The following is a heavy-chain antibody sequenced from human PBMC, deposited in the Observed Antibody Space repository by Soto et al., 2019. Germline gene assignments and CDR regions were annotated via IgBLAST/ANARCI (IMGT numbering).Heavy chain of an antibody. CDR3: ARAGMGRYCSGGSCYLEGYYGMDS. CDR1: GFTFSSYA. Sequence: QVQLVESGGGVVQPGRSLRLSCAASGFTFSSYAMHWVRQAPGKGLEWVAVISYDGSNKYQADSVKGRFTISRDNSKNTLYLQMNSLRAEDTAVYYCARAGMGRYCSGGSCYLEGYYGMDSWGQGTTVTVSS. J-gene: IGHJ6*01. CDR2: ISYDGSNK. V-gene: IGHV3-30-3*01. D-gene: IGHD2-15*01.